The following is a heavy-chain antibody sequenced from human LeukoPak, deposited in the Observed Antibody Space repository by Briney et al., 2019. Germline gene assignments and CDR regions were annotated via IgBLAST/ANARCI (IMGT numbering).Heavy chain of an antibody. CDR2: IRSKANSYAT. J-gene: IGHJ4*02. Sequence: GGSLRPSCAASGFTFSGSAMHWVRQASGKGLEWVGRIRSKANSYATAYAASVKGRFTISRDDSKNTAYLQTNSLKTEDTAVYYCTSRATVTTIDYWGQGTLVTVSS. CDR3: TSRATVTTIDY. CDR1: GFTFSGSA. V-gene: IGHV3-73*01. D-gene: IGHD4-17*01.